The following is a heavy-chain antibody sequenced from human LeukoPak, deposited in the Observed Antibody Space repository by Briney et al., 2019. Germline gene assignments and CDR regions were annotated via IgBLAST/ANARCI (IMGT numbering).Heavy chain of an antibody. CDR3: ARGYMGITSYYDS. Sequence: ASVKVSCKASGYTFTTYGITWVRQAPGQGLEWMGWISGFNGNTNYAQKVQGRVTVTTDISTNTAYMELRSLTSDDTAVYYCARGYMGITSYYDSWGQGTLVTVSS. CDR2: ISGFNGNT. CDR1: GYTFTTYG. D-gene: IGHD3-10*01. J-gene: IGHJ4*02. V-gene: IGHV1-18*01.